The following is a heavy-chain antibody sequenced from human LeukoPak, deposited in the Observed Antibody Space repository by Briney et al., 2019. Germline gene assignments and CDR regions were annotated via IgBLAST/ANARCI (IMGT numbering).Heavy chain of an antibody. J-gene: IGHJ4*02. Sequence: PGGSLRLSCAASGFTFSSYAMSWVRQAPGKGLEWVAVIWYDGSNKYYADSVKGRFTISRDNSKNTLYLQMNSLRAEDTAVYYCARRGSSGYYYESALDYWGQGTLVTVSS. CDR3: ARRGSSGYYYESALDY. CDR1: GFTFSSYA. CDR2: IWYDGSNK. V-gene: IGHV3-33*08. D-gene: IGHD3-22*01.